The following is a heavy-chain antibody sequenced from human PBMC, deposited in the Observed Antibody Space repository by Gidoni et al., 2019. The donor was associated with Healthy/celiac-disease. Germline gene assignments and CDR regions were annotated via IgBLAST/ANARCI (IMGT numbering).Heavy chain of an antibody. D-gene: IGHD3-9*01. V-gene: IGHV1-18*04. CDR3: ASNILTGYYYYYYGMDV. CDR1: ACTFTGCG. CDR2: TSAYNGNT. J-gene: IGHJ6*02. Sequence: QVQLVQSGAEVKTPAASVKVSCKASACTFTGCGLSWVRQAPGQGLEWMGWTSAYNGNTNYEQKLKGRVTMTTDTSTSTAYMELRSLRSDDTAVYYCASNILTGYYYYYYGMDVWGQGTTVTVSS.